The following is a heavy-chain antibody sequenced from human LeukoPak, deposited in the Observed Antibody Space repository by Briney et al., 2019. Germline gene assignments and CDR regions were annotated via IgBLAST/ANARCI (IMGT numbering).Heavy chain of an antibody. CDR2: IVTSNSYT. CDR1: GYSFISYW. V-gene: IGHV5-10-1*01. CDR3: ARRTGYCSSTSCYGRLAFDI. D-gene: IGHD2-2*01. J-gene: IGHJ3*02. Sequence: GESLKISCKGSGYSFISYWISWVRQLPGKGLEWMGWIVTSNSYTNYNPSFQGHVTISADKSISTAYLQWSSLKASDTAMYYCARRTGYCSSTSCYGRLAFDIWGQGTMVTVSS.